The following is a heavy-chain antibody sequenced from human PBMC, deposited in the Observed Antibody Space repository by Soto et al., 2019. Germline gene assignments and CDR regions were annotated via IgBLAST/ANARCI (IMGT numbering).Heavy chain of an antibody. CDR3: AKDPSPVVPAAMGFDY. CDR1: GFTFSSYG. V-gene: IGHV3-30*18. J-gene: IGHJ4*02. Sequence: GGSLRLSCAASGFTFSSYGMHWVRQAPGKGLEWVAVISYDGSNKYYADSVKGRFTISRDNSKNTLYLQMNSLRAEDTAVYYCAKDPSPVVPAAMGFDYWGQGTLVTVSS. CDR2: ISYDGSNK. D-gene: IGHD2-2*01.